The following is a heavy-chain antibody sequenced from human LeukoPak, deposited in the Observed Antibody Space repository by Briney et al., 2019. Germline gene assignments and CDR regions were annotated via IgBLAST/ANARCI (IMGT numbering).Heavy chain of an antibody. CDR1: GGSISRSSYY. Sequence: PSETLSLTCTVSGGSISRSSYYWGWIRQPPGKGLEWIGSIYYSGSTYYNPSLKSRVTISVDTSKNQFSLKLSSVTAADTAVYICARVTRYPGIAAVGFDPWGQGTLVTVSS. CDR2: IYYSGST. D-gene: IGHD6-13*01. J-gene: IGHJ5*02. CDR3: ARVTRYPGIAAVGFDP. V-gene: IGHV4-39*01.